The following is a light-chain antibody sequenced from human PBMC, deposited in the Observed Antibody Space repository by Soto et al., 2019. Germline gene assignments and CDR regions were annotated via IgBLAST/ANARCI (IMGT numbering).Light chain of an antibody. CDR1: QSVDTW. J-gene: IGKJ1*01. CDR3: HQYHAYST. V-gene: IGKV1-5*01. Sequence: DIQLTQSPSTLSASVVDRVTITCRASQSVDTWLAWYRQKPGEAPYLLIYDASDLESGVPSRFSGSGSGTEFSFTVSSLRPGDFAPYYCHQYHAYSTCGQGTKVETK. CDR2: DAS.